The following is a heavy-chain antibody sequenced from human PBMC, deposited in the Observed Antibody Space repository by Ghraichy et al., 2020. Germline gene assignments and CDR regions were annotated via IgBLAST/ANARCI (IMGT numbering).Heavy chain of an antibody. CDR1: GGTFSSYA. V-gene: IGHV1-69*06. CDR2: IIPIFGTA. J-gene: IGHJ4*02. Sequence: SVKVSCKASGGTFSSYAISWVRQAPGQGLEWMGGIIPIFGTANYAQKFQGRVTITADKSTSTAYMELSSLRSEDTAVYYCARDTGEMATNGIAADYWGQGTLVTVSS. D-gene: IGHD5-24*01. CDR3: ARDTGEMATNGIAADY.